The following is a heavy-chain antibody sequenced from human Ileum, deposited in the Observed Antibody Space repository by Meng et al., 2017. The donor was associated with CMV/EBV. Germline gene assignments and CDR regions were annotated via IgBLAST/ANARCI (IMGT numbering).Heavy chain of an antibody. CDR3: ANQYFDFWSGYWDY. Sequence: GESLKISCAASGFMFNNYAMSWVRQAPGKGLEWVSVICGSGSTTYYADSVKGRFTISRDNSKNTLYLQMNSLRAEDTAVYYCANQYFDFWSGYWDYWGQGNLVTVSS. D-gene: IGHD3-3*01. J-gene: IGHJ4*02. CDR1: GFMFNNYA. V-gene: IGHV3-23*01. CDR2: ICGSGSTT.